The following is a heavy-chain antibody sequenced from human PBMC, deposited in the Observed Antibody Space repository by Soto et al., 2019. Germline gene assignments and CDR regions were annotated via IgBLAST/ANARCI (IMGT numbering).Heavy chain of an antibody. J-gene: IGHJ5*02. V-gene: IGHV1-18*01. CDR1: GYSFTSYG. CDR3: ARDMDRGYSGYAMYSTFDP. D-gene: IGHD5-12*01. Sequence: XSVKVSCNASGYSFTSYGIIWVRQAPGQGLEWMGWISAYNGNTNYAQKLQGRVTMTTDTSTSTAYMELRSLRSDDTAVYYCARDMDRGYSGYAMYSTFDPWGQGTLVTVSS. CDR2: ISAYNGNT.